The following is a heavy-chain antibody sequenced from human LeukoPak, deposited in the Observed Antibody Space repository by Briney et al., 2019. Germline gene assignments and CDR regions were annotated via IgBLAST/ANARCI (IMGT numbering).Heavy chain of an antibody. CDR3: ARESIAVAGAPFDY. Sequence: GGSLRLSCAASGFTFSSYEMNWVRQAPGKGLEWVSYISSGSTIYDADSVKGRFTIPRDNAKNSLYLQMNSLRAEDTAVYYCARESIAVAGAPFDYWGQGTLVTVSS. J-gene: IGHJ4*02. CDR1: GFTFSSYE. CDR2: ISSGSTI. D-gene: IGHD6-19*01. V-gene: IGHV3-48*03.